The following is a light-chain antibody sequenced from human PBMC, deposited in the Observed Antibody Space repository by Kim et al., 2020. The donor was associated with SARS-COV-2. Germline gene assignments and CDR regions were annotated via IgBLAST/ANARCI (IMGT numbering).Light chain of an antibody. J-gene: IGKJ1*01. CDR2: GAT. CDR1: QGIRNY. CDR3: QKYNSAPRT. V-gene: IGKV1-27*01. Sequence: ASVGDRVTITCRASQGIRNYLAWYQQRPGKVPKLLIYGATTLQSGVPSRFSGSGSGTDFTLTIRSLQLEDVATYYCQKYNSAPRTFGQGTKVHIK.